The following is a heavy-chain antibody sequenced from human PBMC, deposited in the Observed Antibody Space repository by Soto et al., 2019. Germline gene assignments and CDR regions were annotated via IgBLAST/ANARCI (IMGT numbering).Heavy chain of an antibody. Sequence: QVQLVESGGGVVQPGRSLRLSCAASGFTFSSYAMHWVRQAPGKGLEWVAVISYDGSNKYYADSVKGRFTISRDNSKNRLYLQMNSRRAEDTAVYYGARAAVAGTLDYWGQGTLVTVSS. V-gene: IGHV3-30-3*01. CDR2: ISYDGSNK. J-gene: IGHJ4*02. CDR1: GFTFSSYA. D-gene: IGHD6-19*01. CDR3: ARAAVAGTLDY.